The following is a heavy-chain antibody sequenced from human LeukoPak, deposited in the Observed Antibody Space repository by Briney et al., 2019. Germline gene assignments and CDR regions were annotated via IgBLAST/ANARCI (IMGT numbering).Heavy chain of an antibody. V-gene: IGHV1-69*05. CDR3: ATVSRLRHDAFDI. J-gene: IGHJ3*02. Sequence: GASVKVSCKASGGTFSSYAISWVRQAPGQGLEWMGGIIPIFGTANYAQKFQGRVTITTDESTSTAYMELSSLRSEDTAVYYCATVSRLRHDAFDIWGQGTMVTVSS. CDR2: IIPIFGTA. CDR1: GGTFSSYA. D-gene: IGHD3-16*01.